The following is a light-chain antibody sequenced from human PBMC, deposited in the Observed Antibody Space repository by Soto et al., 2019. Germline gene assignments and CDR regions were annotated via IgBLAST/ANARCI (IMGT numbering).Light chain of an antibody. CDR2: ENN. CDR3: GTWDSSLSADWV. J-gene: IGLJ3*02. Sequence: QSVLTQPPSVSAAPGQKVTISCSGSSSNIGNNYVSWYQQLPGTAPKLLIYENNKRPSGIPDRFSGSKSGTSATLGITGLQTGDEADYYCGTWDSSLSADWVFGGGTKLTV. CDR1: SSNIGNNY. V-gene: IGLV1-51*02.